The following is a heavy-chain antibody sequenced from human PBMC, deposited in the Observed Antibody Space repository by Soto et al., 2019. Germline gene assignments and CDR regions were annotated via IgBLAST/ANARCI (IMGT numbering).Heavy chain of an antibody. CDR1: GFTFSSYA. CDR2: ISYDGSNK. Sequence: PGGSLRLSCAASGFTFSSYAMHWVRQAPGKGLEWVAVISYDGSNKYYADSVKGRFTISRDNSKNTLYLQMNSLRAEDTAVYYCARDGEGEEIVVVVAATPGYYYYGMDVWGQGTTVTVS. CDR3: ARDGEGEEIVVVVAATPGYYYYGMDV. V-gene: IGHV3-30-3*01. J-gene: IGHJ6*02. D-gene: IGHD2-15*01.